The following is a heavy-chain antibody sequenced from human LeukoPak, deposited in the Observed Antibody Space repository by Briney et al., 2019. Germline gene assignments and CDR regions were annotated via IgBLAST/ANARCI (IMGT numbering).Heavy chain of an antibody. D-gene: IGHD3-3*01. V-gene: IGHV4-39*01. J-gene: IGHJ4*02. CDR2: IYYSGST. Sequence: SETLSLTCTVSGGSISSSSYYWGWIRQPSGKRLEWIGSIYYSGSTYYNPSLKSRVTISVDTSKNQFSLKLSSVTAADTAVYYCATYYTNYDFWSGYYRGGYYFDYWGQGTLVTVSS. CDR1: GGSISSSSYY. CDR3: ATYYTNYDFWSGYYRGGYYFDY.